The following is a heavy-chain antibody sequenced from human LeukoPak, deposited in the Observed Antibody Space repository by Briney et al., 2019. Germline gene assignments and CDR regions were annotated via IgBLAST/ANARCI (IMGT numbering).Heavy chain of an antibody. CDR1: GGSFSGYY. CDR3: ARGRSLSGQYYYGSGSYRATYYFDY. J-gene: IGHJ4*02. Sequence: SETLPLTCAVYGGSFSGYYWSWIRQPPGKGLEWIGEINHSGSTNYNPSLKSRVTISVDTSKNQFSLKLSSVTAADTAVYYCARGRSLSGQYYYGSGSYRATYYFDYWGQGTLVTVSS. CDR2: INHSGST. V-gene: IGHV4-34*01. D-gene: IGHD3-10*01.